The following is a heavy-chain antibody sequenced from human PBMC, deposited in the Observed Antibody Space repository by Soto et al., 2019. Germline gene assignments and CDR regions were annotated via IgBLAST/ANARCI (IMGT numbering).Heavy chain of an antibody. V-gene: IGHV3-23*01. Sequence: GGSLRLSCAASGFICSSYDMSWVRQAPGKGLEWVSTILVGGSTHYPDSVKGRFTISRDNSKNTVFLQMNSLTAGDTAVYYCAKATATGGGAFDICGQGTMVTVSS. CDR2: ILVGGST. J-gene: IGHJ3*02. D-gene: IGHD2-8*02. CDR3: AKATATGGGAFDI. CDR1: GFICSSYD.